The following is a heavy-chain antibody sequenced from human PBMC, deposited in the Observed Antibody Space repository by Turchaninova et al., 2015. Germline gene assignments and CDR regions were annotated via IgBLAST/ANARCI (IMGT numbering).Heavy chain of an antibody. CDR3: ARRAITIYGGSFDQ. J-gene: IGHJ4*02. CDR2: FHSSGRT. D-gene: IGHD3-3*01. Sequence: QMQLQESGPGLAQPSEPLAPTCTLSGGSLSRRSYYWGWVPQPPGAGLEWIGSFHSSGRTYYNPSLKSRLTISVDMSMAQFSLKLYSVTAADTAVYYCARRAITIYGGSFDQWGRGSLVTVSS. V-gene: IGHV4-39*01. CDR1: GGSLSRRSYY.